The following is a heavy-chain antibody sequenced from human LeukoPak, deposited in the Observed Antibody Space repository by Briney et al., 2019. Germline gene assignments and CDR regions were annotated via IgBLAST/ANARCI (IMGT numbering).Heavy chain of an antibody. CDR1: GFTFSSYA. Sequence: PGGSPRLSCAASGFTFSSYAMSWVRQAPGKGLEWVSAISGSGGSTYYADSVKGRFTISRDNSKNTLYLQMNSLRAEDTAVYYCAKTGGEYQLLLDYYYYGMDVWGQGTTVTVSS. D-gene: IGHD2-2*01. CDR2: ISGSGGST. V-gene: IGHV3-23*01. CDR3: AKTGGEYQLLLDYYYYGMDV. J-gene: IGHJ6*02.